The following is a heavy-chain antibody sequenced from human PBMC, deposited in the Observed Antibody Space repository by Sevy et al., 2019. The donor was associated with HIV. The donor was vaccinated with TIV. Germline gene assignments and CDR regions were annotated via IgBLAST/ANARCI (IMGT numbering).Heavy chain of an antibody. J-gene: IGHJ6*02. D-gene: IGHD6-13*01. Sequence: GGSLRLSCTASGFTFGDYAMSWFRQAPGKGLEWVGFIRSKAYGGTTEYAASVKGRFTISRDDSKSMAYLQMNSLKTEDTAVYYCTSQTGIAAAGNYYYYGMDVWGQGTTVTVSS. CDR1: GFTFGDYA. V-gene: IGHV3-49*03. CDR2: IRSKAYGGTT. CDR3: TSQTGIAAAGNYYYYGMDV.